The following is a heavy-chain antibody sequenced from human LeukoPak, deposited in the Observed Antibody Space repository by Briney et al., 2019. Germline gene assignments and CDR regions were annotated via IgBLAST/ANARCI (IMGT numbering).Heavy chain of an antibody. Sequence: SQTLSLTCAISGDSVSSSSSGWNWDRQSPSRGLKWLGRTCDRSNWNNDYAESVKIRIAMNTDTSKKQFSLHLNSVTPEDTAVYYCVRGGHFDYWGQETLVTVSS. CDR2: TCDRSNWNN. J-gene: IGHJ4*02. D-gene: IGHD3-16*01. CDR1: GDSVSSSSSG. V-gene: IGHV6-1*01. CDR3: VRGGHFDY.